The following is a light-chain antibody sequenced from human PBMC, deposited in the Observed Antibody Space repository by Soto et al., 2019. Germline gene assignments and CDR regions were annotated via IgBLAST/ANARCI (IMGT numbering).Light chain of an antibody. CDR3: SAYTTNSTYV. CDR1: SSDVGGYNY. J-gene: IGLJ1*01. Sequence: QSVLTQPASVSGSPGQSITISCTGTSSDVGGYNYVSWYQQHPGKAPKLMIYDVSSRLSEVSNRFSGSKSSNTASLTNSGLQTEDEADYYCSAYTTNSTYVFVAGTKVTVL. CDR2: DVS. V-gene: IGLV2-14*01.